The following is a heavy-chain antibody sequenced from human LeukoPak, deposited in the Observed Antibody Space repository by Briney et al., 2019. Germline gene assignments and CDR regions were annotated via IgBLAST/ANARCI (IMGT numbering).Heavy chain of an antibody. J-gene: IGHJ4*02. Sequence: SETLSLTCTVSGGSISSSSYYWGWIRQPPGKGLEWIANIYYSGSTNYNPSLKSRVTISVDTSKNQFSLKMSYVTAADTAVYYCARQFGVPAAIIDFWGQGTLVTVSS. V-gene: IGHV4-39*01. CDR3: ARQFGVPAAIIDF. CDR2: IYYSGST. D-gene: IGHD2-2*01. CDR1: GGSISSSSYY.